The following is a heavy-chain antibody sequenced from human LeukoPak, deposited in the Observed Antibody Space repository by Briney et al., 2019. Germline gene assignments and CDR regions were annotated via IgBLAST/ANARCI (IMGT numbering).Heavy chain of an antibody. CDR3: ATVFSAAGKRYYYGMDV. D-gene: IGHD6-13*01. CDR2: IYYSGST. J-gene: IGHJ6*02. Sequence: PSETLSLTCSVSGGPISSYYWSWIRQPPGKGLEWIGYIYYSGSTNYNPSLKSRVTISVDTSKNQFSLKLSSVTAADTAVYYCATVFSAAGKRYYYGMDVWGQGTTVTVSS. CDR1: GGPISSYY. V-gene: IGHV4-59*01.